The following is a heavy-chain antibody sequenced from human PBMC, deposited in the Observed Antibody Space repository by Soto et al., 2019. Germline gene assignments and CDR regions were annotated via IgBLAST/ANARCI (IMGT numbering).Heavy chain of an antibody. CDR1: GFTFSSYG. D-gene: IGHD5-12*01. V-gene: IGHV3-33*06. J-gene: IGHJ4*02. CDR3: AKGYSGYVLDY. Sequence: GGSLRLSCAASGFTFSSYGMHWVRQAPGKGLEWVAVIWYDGSNKYYADSVKGRFTISRDNSKNTLYLQMNSLRAEDTAVYYCAKGYSGYVLDYWGQGTLVTVSS. CDR2: IWYDGSNK.